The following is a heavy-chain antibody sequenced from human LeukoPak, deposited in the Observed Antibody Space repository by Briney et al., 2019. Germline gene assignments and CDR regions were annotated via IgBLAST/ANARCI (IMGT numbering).Heavy chain of an antibody. D-gene: IGHD6-19*01. CDR1: GGSISSYY. CDR3: ARYSGWQNGNWFDP. J-gene: IGHJ5*02. Sequence: SETLSLTCTVSGGSISSYYWTWIRQPPGKGLEWIGYIYYSGSTNYNPSLKSRVTISVDTSKNQFSLKLSSVTAADTAVYYCARYSGWQNGNWFDPWGQGTLVTVSS. V-gene: IGHV4-59*08. CDR2: IYYSGST.